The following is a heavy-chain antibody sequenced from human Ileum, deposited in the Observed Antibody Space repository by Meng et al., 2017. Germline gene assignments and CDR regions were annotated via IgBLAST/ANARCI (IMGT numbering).Heavy chain of an antibody. D-gene: IGHD2-21*01. CDR2: IHHSGST. J-gene: IGHJ4*02. CDR1: GGSISFGYW. CDR3: ARNGDYSADH. Sequence: HVQLQAAGPGLVKPSGHLSLTCAVSGGSISFGYWWSWVRQPPGQGLEWIGEIHHSGSTNYNPSLKSRVTLSVDNSNNQFSLSLTSVTAADTAVYYCARNGDYSADHWGQGILVTVSS. V-gene: IGHV4-4*02.